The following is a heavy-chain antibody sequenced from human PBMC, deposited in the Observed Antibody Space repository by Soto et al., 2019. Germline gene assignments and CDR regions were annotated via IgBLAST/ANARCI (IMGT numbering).Heavy chain of an antibody. D-gene: IGHD6-6*01. CDR2: INPTGGST. CDR1: GYTFTSYY. Sequence: QVQLVQSGAEVKQPGASMRVSCRTSGYTFTSYYMHWVRQAPGQGLEWMGIINPTGGSTTYSQKLKGRFIMSTDTYTNTLYMEMSSLRSEDTAVYYCARGGTHLVPDYWGQGTLVTVSS. CDR3: ARGGTHLVPDY. J-gene: IGHJ4*02. V-gene: IGHV1-46*01.